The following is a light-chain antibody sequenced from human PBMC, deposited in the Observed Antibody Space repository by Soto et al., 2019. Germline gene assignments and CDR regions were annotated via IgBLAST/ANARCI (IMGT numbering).Light chain of an antibody. J-gene: IGKJ1*01. CDR1: QSVSSSY. CDR2: DTS. V-gene: IGKV3-15*01. CDR3: QHYNTWPWT. Sequence: IVLTQSPGTLSLSPGERATLSCRASQSVSSSYLAWYQQKPGQAPRLLIYDTSIRATGVPARFSGSRSGAEFTLTISSLQSEDFAVYYCQHYNTWPWTFGQGTKVDIK.